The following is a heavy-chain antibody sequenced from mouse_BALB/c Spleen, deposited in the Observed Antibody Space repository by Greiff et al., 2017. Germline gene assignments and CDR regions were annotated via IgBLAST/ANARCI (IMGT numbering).Heavy chain of an antibody. D-gene: IGHD1-1*01. CDR2: IDPENGNT. CDR3: AITTEGFAY. V-gene: IGHV14-1*02. CDR1: GFNIKDYY. Sequence: VQLQQSGAELVRPGASVKLSCKASGFNIKDYYMHWVKQRPEQGLEWIGWIDPENGNTIYDPKFQGKASITADTSSDTAYLQLSSLTSEDTAVYYCAITTEGFAYWGQGTLVTVSA. J-gene: IGHJ3*01.